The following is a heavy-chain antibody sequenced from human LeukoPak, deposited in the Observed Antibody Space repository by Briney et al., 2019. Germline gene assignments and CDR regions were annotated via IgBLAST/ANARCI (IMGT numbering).Heavy chain of an antibody. CDR3: VKDGIYDSSGYYNDAFEI. CDR1: GFTFSAYT. D-gene: IGHD3-22*01. J-gene: IGHJ3*02. Sequence: GGSLRLSCAASGFTFSAYTMHWVRQAPGKGLEYVSAISSNGGNTYHADSVKGRFTISRDNSKNTLYLQMSSLRPEDTAVYYCVKDGIYDSSGYYNDAFEIWGQGTMVTVSS. CDR2: ISSNGGNT. V-gene: IGHV3-64D*06.